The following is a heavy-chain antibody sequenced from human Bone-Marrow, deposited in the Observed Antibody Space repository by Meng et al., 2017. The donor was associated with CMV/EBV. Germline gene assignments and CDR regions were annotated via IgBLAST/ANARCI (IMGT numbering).Heavy chain of an antibody. J-gene: IGHJ4*01. Sequence: QLGWSMVRSCACSVYNINYYWMRWVRQVPGKGLVWVSRIDTDGSITNYADSVEGRFTIYRDNTKKTLYLQMDSLRAEDTAIYYCARDLSGEKDYWGHGTLVTVSS. D-gene: IGHD3-3*01. V-gene: IGHV3-74*01. CDR1: VYNINYYW. CDR3: ARDLSGEKDY. CDR2: IDTDGSIT.